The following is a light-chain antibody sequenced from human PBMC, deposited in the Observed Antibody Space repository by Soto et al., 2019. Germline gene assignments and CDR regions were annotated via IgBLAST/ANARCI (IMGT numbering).Light chain of an antibody. J-gene: IGKJ1*01. CDR1: QDISNF. CDR3: QQYSSPPWT. Sequence: DIPLTQSPSSLSASVGDRVIITCRASQDISNFLAWFQQKPGKAPKSLMYGASTLQSGVPSQFSGSGSGTVFTLTISSLQPEDFATYYCQQYSSPPWTFGQGTKVELK. CDR2: GAS. V-gene: IGKV1-16*02.